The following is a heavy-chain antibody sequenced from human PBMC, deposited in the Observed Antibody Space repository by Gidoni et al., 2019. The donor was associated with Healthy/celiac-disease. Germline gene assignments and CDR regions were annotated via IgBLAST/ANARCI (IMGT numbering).Heavy chain of an antibody. D-gene: IGHD1-1*01. Sequence: EVQLVQSGAEVKKPGESRKISCKGSGYSFTSYWIGWVRQMPGKGLEWMGILYPGDSDTRYSPSFQGQVTISADKSISTAYLQWSSLKASDTAMYYCARSKLERQPYYYGMDVWGKGTTVTVSS. V-gene: IGHV5-51*01. CDR2: LYPGDSDT. CDR1: GYSFTSYW. CDR3: ARSKLERQPYYYGMDV. J-gene: IGHJ6*04.